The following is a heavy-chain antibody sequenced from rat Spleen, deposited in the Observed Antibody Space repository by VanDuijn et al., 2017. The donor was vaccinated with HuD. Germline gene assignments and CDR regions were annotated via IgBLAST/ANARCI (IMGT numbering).Heavy chain of an antibody. V-gene: IGHV2-30*01. CDR3: ARGWDDYYFDC. Sequence: QVQLRESGPGLVQPSQTLSLTCTVSGFSMISYTVHWIRQSRGRGLEWMGVIWAARGATEYNSSLKSRLTITRDTSKSQVFLKLNSLQTTDTATYFCARGWDDYYFDCWGQGVMVTVSS. D-gene: IGHD4-6*01. CDR2: IWAARGAT. CDR1: GFSMISYT. J-gene: IGHJ2*01.